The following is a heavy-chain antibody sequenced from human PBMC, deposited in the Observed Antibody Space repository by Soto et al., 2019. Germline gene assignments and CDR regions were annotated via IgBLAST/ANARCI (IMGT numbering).Heavy chain of an antibody. J-gene: IGHJ1*01. Sequence: XEIRSLPCTVCAASLRRCDWTWIRQPPGKGPEWIGYVYFNGNTNYKPSLKRRVSISIDTSKNQISLKLNSVTAADTAVYYCASVTFGGVVLANWGQGTLVTVSS. CDR1: AASLRRCD. V-gene: IGHV4-59*01. CDR2: VYFNGNT. CDR3: ASVTFGGVVLAN. D-gene: IGHD3-16*01.